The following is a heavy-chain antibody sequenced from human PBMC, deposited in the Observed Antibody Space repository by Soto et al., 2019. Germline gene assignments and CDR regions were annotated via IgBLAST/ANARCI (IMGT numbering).Heavy chain of an antibody. CDR3: ARRNFYDSSWFDY. V-gene: IGHV4-34*01. Sequence: SETLSLTCAVYGGSFSTYQWTWIRQPPGKGLEWIGEINHSGSTNYNPSLESRVTISLDTSKNQISLKLTSVTAADTAVYYCARRNFYDSSWFDYWGQGTPVTVSS. CDR2: INHSGST. J-gene: IGHJ4*02. D-gene: IGHD3-22*01. CDR1: GGSFSTYQ.